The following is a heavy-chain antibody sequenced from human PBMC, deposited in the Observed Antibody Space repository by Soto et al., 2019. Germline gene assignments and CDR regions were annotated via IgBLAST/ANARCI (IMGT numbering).Heavy chain of an antibody. V-gene: IGHV4-4*02. D-gene: IGHD6-13*01. CDR1: VGSISISSW. Sequence: SETLCITCAFSVGSISISSWWSWFRQPPVKGLEWIAEIYHTGNTNYNPSLESRVTISVDKSKNQFSLNLNSVTAADTAVYYCARDSRAAAGNRRYYFDYWGQGTLVTVSS. J-gene: IGHJ4*02. CDR2: IYHTGNT. CDR3: ARDSRAAAGNRRYYFDY.